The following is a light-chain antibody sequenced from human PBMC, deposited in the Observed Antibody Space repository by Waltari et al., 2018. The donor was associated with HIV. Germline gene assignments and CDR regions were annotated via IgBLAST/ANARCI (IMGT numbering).Light chain of an antibody. J-gene: IGKJ1*01. CDR1: QSLNTN. CDR3: QHYDKWPPWT. CDR2: GAS. Sequence: EIVMTQSPAALSVSPGERATLSCRASQSLNTNLAWYQQKPGQAPRLLIYGASTRATGIPARFSGSGSGTEFTLTISSLQSEDFAVYYCQHYDKWPPWTFGPGTKVEIK. V-gene: IGKV3-15*01.